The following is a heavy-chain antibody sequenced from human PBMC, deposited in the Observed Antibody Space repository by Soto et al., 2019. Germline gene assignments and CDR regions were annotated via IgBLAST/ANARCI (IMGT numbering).Heavy chain of an antibody. D-gene: IGHD3-22*01. J-gene: IGHJ4*02. V-gene: IGHV3-48*03. Sequence: GGSLRLSCAASGFTFSTSEMSWVRQAPGKGLEWISHISSSGGTTYYADSVKGRFTISRDNANHSLFLQMNSLRVADTAVYYCARWEVVTGLDYWGQGTLVTVSS. CDR2: ISSSGGTT. CDR1: GFTFSTSE. CDR3: ARWEVVTGLDY.